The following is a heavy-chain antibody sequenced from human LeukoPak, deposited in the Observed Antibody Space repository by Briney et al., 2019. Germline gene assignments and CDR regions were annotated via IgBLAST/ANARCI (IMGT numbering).Heavy chain of an antibody. D-gene: IGHD2-15*01. CDR3: ARARCSGGSCYPNWFDP. Sequence: ASVKVSCKASGYTFTGYYMHWVRQAPGQGLEWMGWINPNSGGTNYAQKFQGRVTMTRDTSISTAHMELSRLRSDDTAVYYCARARCSGGSCYPNWFDPWGQGTLVTVSS. CDR1: GYTFTGYY. V-gene: IGHV1-2*02. CDR2: INPNSGGT. J-gene: IGHJ5*02.